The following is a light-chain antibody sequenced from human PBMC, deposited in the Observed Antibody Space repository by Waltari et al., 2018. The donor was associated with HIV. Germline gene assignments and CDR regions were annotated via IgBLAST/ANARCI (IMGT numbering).Light chain of an antibody. V-gene: IGLV1-47*01. J-gene: IGLJ3*02. Sequence: SLLIQPPSASGTPGPRVTIPCSRSTFTPRNNLVYWYQHLPETAPRLLSDVNDQRPSGVPDRFSASKSVTPASLAFSGLRSEDEVDNYCAAWDDGLTGWVFGEGTKLTVL. CDR3: AAWDDGLTGWV. CDR2: VND. CDR1: TFTPRNNL.